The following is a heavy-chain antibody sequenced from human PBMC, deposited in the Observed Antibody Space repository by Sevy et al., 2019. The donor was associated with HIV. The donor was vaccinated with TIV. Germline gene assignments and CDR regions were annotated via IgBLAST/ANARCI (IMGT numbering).Heavy chain of an antibody. Sequence: GGSLRLSCAASGFTFSSYAMSWVRQAPGTGLEWVSAISGSGGSTYYADSVKGRFTISRDNSKNTLYLQMNSLRAEDTAVYYCAKGGSGSYGYYYMDVWGKWTTVTVSS. J-gene: IGHJ6*03. CDR1: GFTFSSYA. CDR3: AKGGSGSYGYYYMDV. V-gene: IGHV3-23*01. CDR2: ISGSGGST. D-gene: IGHD3-10*01.